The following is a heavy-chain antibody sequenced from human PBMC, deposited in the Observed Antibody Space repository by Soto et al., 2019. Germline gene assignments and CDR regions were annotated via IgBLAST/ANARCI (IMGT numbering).Heavy chain of an antibody. CDR1: GGNISSGDYY. Sequence: SVTLSLTCTVAGGNISSGDYYWSWISQPPGKGLEWIGYIYYSGSTYYNPSLKSRITISVDTSKNQFSLKLSSVTAADTAVYYCARTSFGYRSGGIDYWGQGTLVTVSS. V-gene: IGHV4-30-4*01. CDR2: IYYSGST. J-gene: IGHJ4*02. CDR3: ARTSFGYRSGGIDY. D-gene: IGHD6-19*01.